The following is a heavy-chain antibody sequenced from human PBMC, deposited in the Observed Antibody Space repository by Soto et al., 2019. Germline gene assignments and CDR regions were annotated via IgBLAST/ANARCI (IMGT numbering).Heavy chain of an antibody. CDR2: ISYDSTKT. CDR1: GFTFNSYG. D-gene: IGHD1-26*01. Sequence: GGSLRLSCAASGFTFNSYGMHGVRQGPGNGLEWVAFISYDSTKTYYADSVKGRFTISRDNSNSALYVQMNSLTGEDTAVYYCARTRSAWSDFHYYSLDVWGQGTTVTVSS. J-gene: IGHJ6*02. CDR3: ARTRSAWSDFHYYSLDV. V-gene: IGHV3-30*03.